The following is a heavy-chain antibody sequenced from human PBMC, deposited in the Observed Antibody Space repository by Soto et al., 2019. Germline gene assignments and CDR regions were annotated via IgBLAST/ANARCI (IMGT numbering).Heavy chain of an antibody. D-gene: IGHD6-6*01. CDR1: GFTFDDYA. Sequence: EVQLVESGGGLVQPGRSLRLSCAASGFTFDDYAMHWVRQAPGKGLEWVSGISWNSGSIGYADSVKGRFTISRDNAKNSLYLQMNSLRAEDTALYYCAKDTDSSSSTQFDYWGQGPLVTVSS. V-gene: IGHV3-9*01. J-gene: IGHJ4*02. CDR3: AKDTDSSSSTQFDY. CDR2: ISWNSGSI.